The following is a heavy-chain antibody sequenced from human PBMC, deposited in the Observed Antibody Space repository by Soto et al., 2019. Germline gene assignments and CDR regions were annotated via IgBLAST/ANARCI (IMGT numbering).Heavy chain of an antibody. CDR2: VYPSGST. CDR3: ARGVGTAVFDL. Sequence: QVQLRESGPGLVKASETLSLTCTVSGGSISGYHWSWIRQTPGKGLEWMGYVYPSGSTDYNPSLKSPVTISADTSKNHFSLTMSPVTASDTAIYYCARGVGTAVFDLWGQGAQVTVSS. V-gene: IGHV4-4*08. J-gene: IGHJ4*02. CDR1: GGSISGYH. D-gene: IGHD2-21*02.